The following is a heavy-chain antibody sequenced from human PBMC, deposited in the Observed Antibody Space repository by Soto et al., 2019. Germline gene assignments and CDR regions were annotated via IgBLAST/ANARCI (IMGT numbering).Heavy chain of an antibody. Sequence: SETLSLTCTVSGYSISSGYYWGWIRQPPGKGLEWIGSIYHSGSTYYNPSLKSRVTISVDTSKNQFSLKLSSVTAADTAVYYCARALGNYWVDYWGQGTLVTVSS. V-gene: IGHV4-38-2*02. CDR2: IYHSGST. D-gene: IGHD1-7*01. CDR3: ARALGNYWVDY. CDR1: GYSISSGYY. J-gene: IGHJ4*02.